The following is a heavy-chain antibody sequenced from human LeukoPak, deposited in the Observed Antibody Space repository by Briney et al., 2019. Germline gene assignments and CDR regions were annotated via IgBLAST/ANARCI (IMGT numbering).Heavy chain of an antibody. CDR3: ARDVPMYSGSHLYYYMDV. CDR1: GGSISSYY. V-gene: IGHV4-59*01. CDR2: IYYSGST. Sequence: SETLSLTCAVSGGSISSYYWSWIRQPPGKGLEWSGYIYYSGSTNYNPSLKSRVTISVDTSKNQFSLKLSSVTAADTAVYYCARDVPMYSGSHLYYYMDVWGKGTTVTVSS. D-gene: IGHD1-26*01. J-gene: IGHJ6*03.